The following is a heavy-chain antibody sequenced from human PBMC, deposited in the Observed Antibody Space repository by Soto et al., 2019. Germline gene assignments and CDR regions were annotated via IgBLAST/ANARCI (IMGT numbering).Heavy chain of an antibody. J-gene: IGHJ4*02. CDR3: ARDPDLIEAAGNYFDY. CDR2: VSFDGVNK. CDR1: GFTLNTYS. Sequence: GGSLRLSXSVSGFTLNTYSMHWVRQAPGKGLEWVAVVSFDGVNKHYRDSVKGRFTISRDIAKNMLYLQMTSLRLEDTALYYCARDPDLIEAAGNYFDYWGQGTLVTVSS. V-gene: IGHV3-30*10. D-gene: IGHD6-13*01.